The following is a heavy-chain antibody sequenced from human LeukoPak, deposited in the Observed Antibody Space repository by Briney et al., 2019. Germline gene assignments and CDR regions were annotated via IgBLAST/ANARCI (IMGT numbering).Heavy chain of an antibody. D-gene: IGHD6-6*01. CDR2: TYYRSKWNN. J-gene: IGHJ6*02. Sequence: SQTLSLTCAISGDSVSSNSAAWNWIRQSPSRGLEWLGRTYYRSKWNNDHAEFVKSRITINPDTSKNQFSLQLNSVTPEDTAVYYCARGRPSYYAMDVWGQGTTVTVSS. CDR3: ARGRPSYYAMDV. V-gene: IGHV6-1*01. CDR1: GDSVSSNSAA.